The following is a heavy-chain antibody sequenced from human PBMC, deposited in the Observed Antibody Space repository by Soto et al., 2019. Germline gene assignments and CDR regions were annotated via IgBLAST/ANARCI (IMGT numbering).Heavy chain of an antibody. Sequence: EVQLLESGGGLVQPGGSLRLSCAASGFTFSSYAMSWVRQVPGKGLEWVSAISGSGGSTYYADSVKGRFTISRDNSKNTLYLQMNSLRAEDTAVYYCAKGGEATIYYYGMDVWGQGTTVTVSS. J-gene: IGHJ6*02. CDR3: AKGGEATIYYYGMDV. CDR1: GFTFSSYA. D-gene: IGHD5-12*01. CDR2: ISGSGGST. V-gene: IGHV3-23*01.